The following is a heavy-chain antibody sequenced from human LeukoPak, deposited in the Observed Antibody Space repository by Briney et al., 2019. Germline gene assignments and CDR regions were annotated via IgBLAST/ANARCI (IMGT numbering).Heavy chain of an antibody. J-gene: IGHJ6*03. CDR3: VRGVIPGSYMDV. V-gene: IGHV4-39*01. CDR2: IYYSGST. CDR1: GGSISNSNFY. Sequence: PSETLSLTCTVSGGSISNSNFYWGWIRQPPGKGLEWIETIYYSGSTYYNPSLKSRVTISVDTSKNQFSLKLSSVTAADTAVYYCVRGVIPGSYMDVWGKGTTVTISS. D-gene: IGHD3-10*01.